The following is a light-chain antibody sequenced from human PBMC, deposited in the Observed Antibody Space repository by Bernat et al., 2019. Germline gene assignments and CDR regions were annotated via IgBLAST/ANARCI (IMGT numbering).Light chain of an antibody. CDR1: QSVSSSY. Sequence: EIVMTQSPATLSLSPGERATLSCRASQSVSSSYLSWYQQKPGQAPRLLIYGASTRATGIPARFSGSGSGTAFTLTISSLQPEDFAVYYCQQDYNLRTFGQGTKVEIK. CDR3: QQDYNLRT. V-gene: IGKV3D-7*01. J-gene: IGKJ1*01. CDR2: GAS.